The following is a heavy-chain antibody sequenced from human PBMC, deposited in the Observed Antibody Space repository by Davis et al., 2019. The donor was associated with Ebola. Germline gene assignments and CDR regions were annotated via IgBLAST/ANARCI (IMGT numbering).Heavy chain of an antibody. CDR2: INPNSGGT. V-gene: IGHV1-2*02. D-gene: IGHD2-8*01. Sequence: SVKVSCKASGYTFTGYYMHWVRQAPGQGLEWMGWINPNSGGTNYAQKFQGRVTMTRDTSISTAYMELSSLRSEDTAVYYCARAQNYCTNGVCYLRRYYYYGMDVWGQGTTVTVSS. CDR3: ARAQNYCTNGVCYLRRYYYYGMDV. CDR1: GYTFTGYY. J-gene: IGHJ6*02.